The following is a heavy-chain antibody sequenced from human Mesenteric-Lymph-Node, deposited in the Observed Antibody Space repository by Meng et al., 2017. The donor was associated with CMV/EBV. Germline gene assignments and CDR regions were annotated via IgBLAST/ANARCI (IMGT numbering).Heavy chain of an antibody. D-gene: IGHD5-18*01. CDR2: ITGSSSTI. V-gene: IGHV3-48*03. CDR3: ARAGYRYGSYYYYGMDV. CDR1: GFTFSTYE. Sequence: GESLKISCAASGFTFSTYEINWVRQAPDKGLEWVSYITGSSSTIYYADSVKGRFTISRDNAKNSVYLQMNSLRTEDTAVYYCARAGYRYGSYYYYGMDVWGQGTAVTVSS. J-gene: IGHJ6*02.